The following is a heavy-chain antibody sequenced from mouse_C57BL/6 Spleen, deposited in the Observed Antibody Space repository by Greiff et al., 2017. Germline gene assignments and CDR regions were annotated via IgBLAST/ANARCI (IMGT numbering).Heavy chain of an antibody. Sequence: VQLVESGAELMKPGASVKLSCKATGYTFTGYWIEWVKQRPGHGLEWIGEILPGSGSTNYNEKFKGKATFTADTSSNTAYMQLSSLTTEDSAIYYCASSHYYGSSYYYAMDYWGQGTSVTVSS. D-gene: IGHD1-1*01. J-gene: IGHJ4*01. CDR1: GYTFTGYW. CDR3: ASSHYYGSSYYYAMDY. V-gene: IGHV1-9*01. CDR2: ILPGSGST.